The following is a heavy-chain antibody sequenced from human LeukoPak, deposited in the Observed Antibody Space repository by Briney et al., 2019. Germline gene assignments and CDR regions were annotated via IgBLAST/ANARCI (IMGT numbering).Heavy chain of an antibody. D-gene: IGHD3-22*01. Sequence: GGSLRLSCAASGFTFSSYSMNWVRQAPGKGLEWVSSISSSSSYIYYADSVKGRFTISRDNAKNSLYLQMNSLRAEDTAVYYCARDFIPYYYDSSDAFDIWGQGTMVTVSS. CDR3: ARDFIPYYYDSSDAFDI. CDR2: ISSSSSYI. J-gene: IGHJ3*02. CDR1: GFTFSSYS. V-gene: IGHV3-21*01.